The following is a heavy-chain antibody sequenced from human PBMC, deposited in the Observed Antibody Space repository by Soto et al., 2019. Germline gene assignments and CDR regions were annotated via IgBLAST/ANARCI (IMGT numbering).Heavy chain of an antibody. CDR1: VTFNDAW. Sequence: EVQLAESGGRLVKPGESLRVACSVSVTFNDAWMNWVRQAPGKGLEWVGRIKTKKDGGTTDYAAPVKGRFTISRDDSKNTLYLEMDSLKTEDTAVYYCTTHSGTYISDYWGQGTLVTVSS. J-gene: IGHJ4*02. CDR3: TTHSGTYISDY. D-gene: IGHD1-26*01. CDR2: IKTKKDGGTT. V-gene: IGHV3-15*07.